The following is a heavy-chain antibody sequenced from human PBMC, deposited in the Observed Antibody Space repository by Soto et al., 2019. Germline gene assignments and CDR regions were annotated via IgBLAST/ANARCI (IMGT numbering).Heavy chain of an antibody. J-gene: IGHJ5*02. CDR2: INPNSGGT. CDR1: GYTFTVYY. V-gene: IGHV1-2*04. D-gene: IGHD2-2*01. CDR3: ARSPIVVVPAAFSIWFDP. Sequence: ASVKVSCKASGYTFTVYYMHLVRQAPGQGLEWMGWINPNSGGTNYAQKFQGWVTMTRDTSISTAYMELSRLRSDDTAVYYCARSPIVVVPAAFSIWFDPWGQGTLVTVSS.